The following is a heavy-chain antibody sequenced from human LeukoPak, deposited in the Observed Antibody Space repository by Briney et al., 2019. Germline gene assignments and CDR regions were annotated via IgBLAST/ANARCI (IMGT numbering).Heavy chain of an antibody. Sequence: PSETLSLTCAVSVAALNIGSYYWTWIRQPAGKGLGWIGRILTTGSTNYNPSLKSRVSISLDTSKKQISLNLTSVTAADTAVYYCARELVAPRPHNDYYFYMDVWGKGTTVTVSS. CDR2: ILTTGST. CDR1: VAALNIGSYY. J-gene: IGHJ6*03. D-gene: IGHD5-12*01. V-gene: IGHV4-61*02. CDR3: ARELVAPRPHNDYYFYMDV.